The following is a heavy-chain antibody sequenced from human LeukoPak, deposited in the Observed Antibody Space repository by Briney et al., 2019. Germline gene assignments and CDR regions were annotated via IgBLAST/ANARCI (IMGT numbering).Heavy chain of an antibody. V-gene: IGHV1-2*02. CDR1: GYTFTGYY. D-gene: IGHD2-2*01. CDR2: INPNSGGT. CDR3: ARDQGEGIVVVPAAMSAFDI. J-gene: IGHJ3*02. Sequence: ASVKVSCKASGYTFTGYYMHWVRQAPGQGLEWMGWINPNSGGTNYAQKFQGRVTMTRDTSISTAYMELSRLRSDDTAVYYCARDQGEGIVVVPAAMSAFDIWGQGTMVTVSS.